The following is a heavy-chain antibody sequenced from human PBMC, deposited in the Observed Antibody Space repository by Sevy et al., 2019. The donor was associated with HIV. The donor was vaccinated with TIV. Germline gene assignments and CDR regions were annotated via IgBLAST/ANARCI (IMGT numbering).Heavy chain of an antibody. V-gene: IGHV3-30*02. Sequence: GESLKISCGASGFTFSSSGMHWVRQAPGKGLEWVTFIRYDGTTKYYAVSVKGRFTISRDNSKSTLYLQMNSLRDEDTGVYFCAKLGSATLTTSDAFDIWGQGTLVTVSS. CDR3: AKLGSATLTTSDAFDI. CDR1: GFTFSSSG. CDR2: IRYDGTTK. J-gene: IGHJ3*02. D-gene: IGHD4-17*01.